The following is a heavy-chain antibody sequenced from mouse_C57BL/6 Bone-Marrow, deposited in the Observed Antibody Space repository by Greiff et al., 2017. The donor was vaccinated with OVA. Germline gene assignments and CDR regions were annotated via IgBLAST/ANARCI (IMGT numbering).Heavy chain of an antibody. CDR1: GFTIKDDY. D-gene: IGHD1-1*01. J-gene: IGHJ2*01. CDR2: IDPENGDT. CDR3: TTGSLRYFDY. V-gene: IGHV14-4*01. Sequence: VQLQQSGAELVRPGASVKLSCTASGFTIKDDYMHWVKQRPEQGLEWIGWIDPENGDTEYASKFQGKATITADTSSNTAYLQLSSLTSEDTAVYYCTTGSLRYFDYWGQGTTLTVSS.